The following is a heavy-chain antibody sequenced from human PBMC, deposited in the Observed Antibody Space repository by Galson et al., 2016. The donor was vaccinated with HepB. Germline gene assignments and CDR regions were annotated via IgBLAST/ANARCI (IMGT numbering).Heavy chain of an antibody. CDR3: VREAGGDSNYDYYFDN. CDR1: GFTFNTYW. D-gene: IGHD1-7*01. J-gene: IGHJ4*02. Sequence: SLRLSCAASGFTFNTYWMHWIRQVPGKGLEWVLRIDSYGSSTAYADSVKGRFFVSRDNAKNTLNLQMNSLRAEDTAVYYCVREAGGDSNYDYYFDNWGQGTLVTVSS. V-gene: IGHV3-74*01. CDR2: IDSYGSST.